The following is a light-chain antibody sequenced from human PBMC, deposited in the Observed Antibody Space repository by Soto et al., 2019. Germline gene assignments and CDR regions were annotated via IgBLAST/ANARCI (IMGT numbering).Light chain of an antibody. V-gene: IGLV8-61*01. CDR2: STN. CDR1: SGSVSTSYY. J-gene: IGLJ1*01. Sequence: QTVVTQEPSFSVSPGGTVTLTCGLSSGSVSTSYYPSWYQQTPGQAPRTLIYSTNTRSSGVPDRFSGSILGNKAVLTISGAQADDESDYYCVLYMGSVYGLGTGTNVTVL. CDR3: VLYMGSVYG.